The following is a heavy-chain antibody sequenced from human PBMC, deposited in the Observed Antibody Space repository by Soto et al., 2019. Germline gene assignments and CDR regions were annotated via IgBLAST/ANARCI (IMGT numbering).Heavy chain of an antibody. J-gene: IGHJ6*02. V-gene: IGHV3-53*01. D-gene: IGHD7-27*01. CDR1: GFTVSSNY. CDR2: IYSGGST. CDR3: ARDRSWATGYYYGMDV. Sequence: PGGSLRLSCAASGFTVSSNYMSWVRQAPGKGLEWVSVIYSGGSTYYADSVKGRFTISRDNSKNTLYLQMNSLRAEDTAVYYCARDRSWATGYYYGMDVWGQGTTVTVSS.